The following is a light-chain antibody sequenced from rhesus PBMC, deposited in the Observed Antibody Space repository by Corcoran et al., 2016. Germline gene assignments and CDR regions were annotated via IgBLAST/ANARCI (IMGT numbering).Light chain of an antibody. CDR3: QLLLATSNPGV. J-gene: IGLJ6*01. Sequence: SYDLTQPPSVSESPGEMARNTWGGDNIGSEGVLWYKQKPPQAPIMVIYSDSERPSRVPDRFSGSRSGKTATLTISGGEAGHEAAYYCQLLLATSNPGVFGGGTTLIVL. CDR2: SDS. V-gene: IGLV3-44*01. CDR1: NIGSEG.